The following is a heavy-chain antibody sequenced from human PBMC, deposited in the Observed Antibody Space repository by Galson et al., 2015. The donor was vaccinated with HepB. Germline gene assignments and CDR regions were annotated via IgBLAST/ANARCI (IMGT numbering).Heavy chain of an antibody. CDR1: GFTFSNAW. CDR2: IKSKTDGGTT. Sequence: SLRLSCAASGFTFSNAWMSWVRQAPGKGLEWVGRIKSKTDGGTTDYAAPVKGRFTISRDDSKNTLYLQMNSLKTEDTAVYYCTTNLNYYDFWSGPDYWGQGTLVTVSS. J-gene: IGHJ4*02. V-gene: IGHV3-15*01. D-gene: IGHD3-3*01. CDR3: TTNLNYYDFWSGPDY.